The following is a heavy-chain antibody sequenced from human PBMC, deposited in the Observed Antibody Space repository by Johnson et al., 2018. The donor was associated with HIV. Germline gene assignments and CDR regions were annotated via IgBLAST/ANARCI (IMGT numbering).Heavy chain of an antibody. CDR2: LNWNAGST. CDR3: AKAGARWLQFDAFDI. Sequence: VQLVESGGGVVRPGGSLRLSCEGSGFRFDDYGMSWVRQGPGEGLELVSGLNWNAGSTGSANSVKGRFTISRDNSENSMYLQMNRLRTEDTALYYCAKAGARWLQFDAFDIWGQGTMVTVSS. CDR1: GFRFDDYG. D-gene: IGHD5-24*01. J-gene: IGHJ3*02. V-gene: IGHV3-20*04.